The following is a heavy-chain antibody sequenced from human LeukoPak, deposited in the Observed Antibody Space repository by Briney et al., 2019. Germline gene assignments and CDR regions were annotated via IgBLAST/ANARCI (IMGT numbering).Heavy chain of an antibody. CDR2: MSGSGGST. Sequence: GGSLRLSCAASGFTFSGYAMSWVRQTPGKGLEWVSGMSGSGGSTYYADSVKGRFTISRDNSKNTLYLQMSSLRAEDTAVYYCAKGSYYDSSGSFYFDYWGQGTLVAVSS. V-gene: IGHV3-23*01. J-gene: IGHJ4*02. D-gene: IGHD3-22*01. CDR1: GFTFSGYA. CDR3: AKGSYYDSSGSFYFDY.